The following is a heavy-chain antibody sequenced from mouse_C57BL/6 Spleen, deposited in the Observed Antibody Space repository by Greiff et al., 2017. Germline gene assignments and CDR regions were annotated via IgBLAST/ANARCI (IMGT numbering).Heavy chain of an antibody. V-gene: IGHV1-52*01. CDR3: ARDYGSTLYWYFDV. CDR2: IDPSDSET. Sequence: VPLQQPGAELVRPGSSVKLSCKASGYTFTSYWMHWVKQRPIQGLEWIGNIDPSDSETHYNQKFKDKATLTVDKSSRTAYMQLSSLTSEDSAVYDCARDYGSTLYWYFDVWGTGTTVTVSS. D-gene: IGHD1-1*01. CDR1: GYTFTSYW. J-gene: IGHJ1*03.